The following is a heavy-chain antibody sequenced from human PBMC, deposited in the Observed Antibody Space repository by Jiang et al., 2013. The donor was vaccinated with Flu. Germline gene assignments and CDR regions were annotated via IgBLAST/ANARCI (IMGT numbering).Heavy chain of an antibody. CDR1: GGSFSGYY. CDR3: ARGCYSSSWYGWFDP. Sequence: LLKPSETLSLTCAVYGGSFSGYYWSWIRQPPGKGLEWIGEINHSGSTNYNPSLKSRVTISVDTSKNQFSLKLSSVTAADTAVYYCARGCYSSSWYGWFDPWGQGTLVTVSS. V-gene: IGHV4-34*01. CDR2: INHSGST. J-gene: IGHJ5*02. D-gene: IGHD6-13*01.